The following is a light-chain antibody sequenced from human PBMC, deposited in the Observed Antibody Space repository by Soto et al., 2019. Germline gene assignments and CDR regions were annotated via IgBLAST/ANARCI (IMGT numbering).Light chain of an antibody. CDR2: SAS. CDR3: QQTFSNLLS. V-gene: IGKV1-39*01. CDR1: ESISDY. Sequence: DIQMTQSPSSLSASVGDRVTIACRASESISDYLNWYQHKPGEAPKVLVYSASTLRGGVPSRFSGTGSGTEFTLTISSLQPEDVATYYCQQTFSNLLSFGGGTKVEIK. J-gene: IGKJ4*01.